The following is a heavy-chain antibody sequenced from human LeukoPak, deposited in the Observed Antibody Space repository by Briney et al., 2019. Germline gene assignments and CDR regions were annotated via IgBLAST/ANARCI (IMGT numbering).Heavy chain of an antibody. J-gene: IGHJ5*02. CDR2: VYYSGST. V-gene: IGHV4-59*08. CDR3: ARQKGYCTSGVCYDWFDA. Sequence: SETLSLTCTVSGGSINTYNWGWIRQSPGKGLEWIGDVYYSGSTKYNYSLKSRVTISVDTSKKQVSLRLSSVTAADTAVYFCARQKGYCTSGVCYDWFDAWGQGALVTVSS. CDR1: GGSINTYN. D-gene: IGHD2-8*01.